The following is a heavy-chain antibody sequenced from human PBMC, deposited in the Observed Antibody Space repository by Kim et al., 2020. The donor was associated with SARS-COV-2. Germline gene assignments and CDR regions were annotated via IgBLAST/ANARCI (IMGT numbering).Heavy chain of an antibody. Sequence: SETLSLTCTVSGGSISSGGYYWSWIRQHPGKGLEWIGYIYYSGSTYYNPSVKSRVTISVDTSKNQFSLKLSSVTAADTAVYYCARADGDYGDYVVHYWGQGTLVTVSS. CDR1: GGSISSGGYY. V-gene: IGHV4-31*03. D-gene: IGHD4-17*01. CDR2: IYYSGST. CDR3: ARADGDYGDYVVHY. J-gene: IGHJ4*02.